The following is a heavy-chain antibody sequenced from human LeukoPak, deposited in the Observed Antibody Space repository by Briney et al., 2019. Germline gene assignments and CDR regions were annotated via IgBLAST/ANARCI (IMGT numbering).Heavy chain of an antibody. Sequence: ASVKVSCKVSGYTLTELSMHWVRQAPGKGLEWMGGFDPEDGETIYAQKFQGRVTMTEDTSTDTAYMELSSLRSEDTAVYYCATTGSGSYLSYYFDYWGQGTLATVSS. J-gene: IGHJ4*02. D-gene: IGHD3-10*01. CDR1: GYTLTELS. V-gene: IGHV1-24*01. CDR2: FDPEDGET. CDR3: ATTGSGSYLSYYFDY.